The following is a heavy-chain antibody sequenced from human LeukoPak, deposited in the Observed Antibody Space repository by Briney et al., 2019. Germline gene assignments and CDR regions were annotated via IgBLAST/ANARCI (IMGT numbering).Heavy chain of an antibody. CDR3: ARMNYVSSGWGAPFDY. CDR1: GFTFDDYA. J-gene: IGHJ4*02. Sequence: GRSLRLSCAASGFTFDDYAMHWVRQAPGKGLEWVSGISWNSGSIGYADSVKGRFTISRDNAKNSLCLQINSLRAEDTAVYYCARMNYVSSGWGAPFDYWGQGTLVTVSS. D-gene: IGHD1-7*01. V-gene: IGHV3-9*01. CDR2: ISWNSGSI.